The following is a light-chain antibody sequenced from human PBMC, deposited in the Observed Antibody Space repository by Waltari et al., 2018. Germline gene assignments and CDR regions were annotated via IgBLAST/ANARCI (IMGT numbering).Light chain of an antibody. J-gene: IGLJ2*01. CDR3: CSYAGRYTLV. V-gene: IGLV2-11*01. CDR1: SSHCGGSNY. Sequence: QYALTQPRPVSGSPGPSVLISCPGTSSHCGGSNYASWTQQHPGKAPNLMIYDVSKRPSGVPDRFSGSKSGNTASLTISGLQTEDEADYSCCSYAGRYTLVFGGGTKLTVL. CDR2: DVS.